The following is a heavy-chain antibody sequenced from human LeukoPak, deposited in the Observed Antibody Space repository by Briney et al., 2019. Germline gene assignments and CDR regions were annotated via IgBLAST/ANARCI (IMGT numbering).Heavy chain of an antibody. D-gene: IGHD6-13*01. Sequence: ASVKVSCKASGGTFSSYAISWVRQAPGQGLEWMGRIIPIFGTANYAQKFQGRVTITTDESTSTAYMELSSLRSEETAVYYCAREEIAAAAGTRYYYYYMDVWGKGTTVTVSS. V-gene: IGHV1-69*05. CDR3: AREEIAAAAGTRYYYYYMDV. CDR1: GGTFSSYA. J-gene: IGHJ6*03. CDR2: IIPIFGTA.